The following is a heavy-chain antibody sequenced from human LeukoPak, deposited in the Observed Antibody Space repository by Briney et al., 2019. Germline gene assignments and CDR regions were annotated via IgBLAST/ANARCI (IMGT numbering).Heavy chain of an antibody. J-gene: IGHJ4*02. CDR1: RFTFSDYW. Sequence: GGSLRLSCTASRFTFSDYWMIWVRQAPGKGPEWVTNIKQDGSQRYYVDSVRGRFTISKDNAKNSLFLQMNGLRAEDTAVYYCARRGGSSSRRSPIDYWGQGTLVTVSS. D-gene: IGHD6-6*01. V-gene: IGHV3-7*01. CDR2: IKQDGSQR. CDR3: ARRGGSSSRRSPIDY.